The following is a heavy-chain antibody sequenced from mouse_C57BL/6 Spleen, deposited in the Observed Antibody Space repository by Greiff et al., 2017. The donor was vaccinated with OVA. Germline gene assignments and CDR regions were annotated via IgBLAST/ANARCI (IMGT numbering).Heavy chain of an antibody. CDR1: GFTFSDYY. CDR3: ARGTGTGGYAMDY. Sequence: EVQLVESEGGLVQPGSSMKLSCTASGFTFSDYYMAWVRQVPEKGLEWVANINYDGSSTYYLDSLKSRFIISRDNAKNILYLQMSSLKSEDTATYYCARGTGTGGYAMDYWGQGTSVTVSS. CDR2: INYDGSST. V-gene: IGHV5-16*01. D-gene: IGHD4-1*01. J-gene: IGHJ4*01.